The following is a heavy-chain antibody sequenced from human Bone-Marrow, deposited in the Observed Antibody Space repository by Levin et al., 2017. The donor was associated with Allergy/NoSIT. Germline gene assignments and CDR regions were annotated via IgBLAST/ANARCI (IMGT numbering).Heavy chain of an antibody. Sequence: GESLKISCTASGYTFTSSGITWVRQAPGQGLEWMAWITAHNGNTNYAQKFQDRVTLTTDTSTNTAYMELRSLRSDETAVYYCATDQIPGADGYDIWGQGTMVTISS. CDR2: ITAHNGNT. V-gene: IGHV1-18*04. D-gene: IGHD5-24*01. CDR3: ATDQIPGADGYDI. CDR1: GYTFTSSG. J-gene: IGHJ3*02.